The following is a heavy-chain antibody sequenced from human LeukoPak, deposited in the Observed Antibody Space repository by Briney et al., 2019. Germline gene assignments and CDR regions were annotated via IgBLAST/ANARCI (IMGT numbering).Heavy chain of an antibody. J-gene: IGHJ4*02. CDR1: GGTFSSYA. CDR2: IIPILGIA. D-gene: IGHD2-15*01. CDR3: ARVSGGSCCDYFDY. V-gene: IGHV1-69*04. Sequence: SVKVSCKASGGTFSSYAISWVRQAPGQGLEWMGRIIPILGIANYAQKFQGRVTITADKSTSTAYMELSSLRSEDTAVYYCARVSGGSCCDYFDYWGQGTLVTVSS.